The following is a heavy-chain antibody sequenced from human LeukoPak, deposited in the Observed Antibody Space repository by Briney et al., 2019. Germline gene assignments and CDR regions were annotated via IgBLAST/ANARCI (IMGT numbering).Heavy chain of an antibody. V-gene: IGHV3-53*01. CDR1: GFSISSKW. CDR3: ATIVDRVLHYYGMGV. D-gene: IGHD3-22*01. J-gene: IGHJ6*01. Sequence: GGSLRLSCAASGFSISSKWMSWVRRAPGKGLEWVSAIYHDGNIYYADSVKGRLTLSTDNSKNILYLQLNNLRAEDTAVYHCATIVDRVLHYYGMGVWGHGTTVIVSS. CDR2: IYHDGNI.